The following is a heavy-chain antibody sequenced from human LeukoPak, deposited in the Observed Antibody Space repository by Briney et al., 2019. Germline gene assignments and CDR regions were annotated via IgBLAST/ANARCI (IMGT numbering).Heavy chain of an antibody. CDR3: AKVPYYYDSSGYRPGAFDI. Sequence: PGRSLRLSCAASGFTFSSYGMHWVRQAPGKGLEWVAVISVDGSNEYYADSVKGRFTISRDNSKNTLYLQMNSLRAEDTAVYYCAKVPYYYDSSGYRPGAFDIWGQGTMVTVSS. CDR1: GFTFSSYG. J-gene: IGHJ3*02. V-gene: IGHV3-30*18. CDR2: ISVDGSNE. D-gene: IGHD3-22*01.